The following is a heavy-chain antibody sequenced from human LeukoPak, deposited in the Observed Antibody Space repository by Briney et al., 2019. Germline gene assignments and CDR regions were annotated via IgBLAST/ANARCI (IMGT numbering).Heavy chain of an antibody. CDR1: GGSISSGSYY. D-gene: IGHD2-21*02. CDR2: IYTSGST. J-gene: IGHJ3*02. Sequence: SQSLSLTCTVSGGSISSGSYYWGWIRQPAGKGLEWIGRIYTSGSTNYNPSLKSRVTISVETSKNQFSLKLSSVNATETAVYYYATDSHIVVETDAFHMWARGPMLTVSS. V-gene: IGHV4-61*02. CDR3: ATDSHIVVETDAFHM.